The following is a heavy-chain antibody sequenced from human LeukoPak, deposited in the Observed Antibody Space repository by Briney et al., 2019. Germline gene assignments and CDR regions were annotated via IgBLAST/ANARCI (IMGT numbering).Heavy chain of an antibody. D-gene: IGHD2-2*01. CDR3: ARGYCSSTSCRRYYYMDV. V-gene: IGHV4-38-2*02. CDR1: GYSISSGYY. Sequence: SETLSLTCTVSGYSISSGYYWGWIRQPPGKGLEWIGSIYHSGSTNYNPSLKSRVTISVDTSKNQFSLKLSSVTAADTAVYYCARGYCSSTSCRRYYYMDVWGKGTTVTVSS. J-gene: IGHJ6*03. CDR2: IYHSGST.